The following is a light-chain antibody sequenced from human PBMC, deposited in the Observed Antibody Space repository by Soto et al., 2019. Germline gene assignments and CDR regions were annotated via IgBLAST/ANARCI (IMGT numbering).Light chain of an antibody. J-gene: IGKJ4*01. V-gene: IGKV3-20*01. CDR2: DAS. CDR1: QSISGRY. Sequence: ETVLTQSPGTLSLSPGERASLSCRASQSISGRYLARYQQKPGQAPRLLIYDASSRATGITDRFSGRGSGTDFILTISRLEPDDFAVYYCQQYGSSPLTFGGGTKVEIK. CDR3: QQYGSSPLT.